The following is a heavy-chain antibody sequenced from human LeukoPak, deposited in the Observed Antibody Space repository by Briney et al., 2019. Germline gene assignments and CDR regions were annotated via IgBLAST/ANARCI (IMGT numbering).Heavy chain of an antibody. V-gene: IGHV4-59*08. Sequence: PSETLSLTCTVSGGSISSYYWSWIRQPPGKGLEWIGYIYYSGSTNYNPSLKSRVTISVDTSKNQFSLKLSSVTAADTAVYYCARHRNYYGSAIDYWGQGTLVTVSS. CDR2: IYYSGST. CDR1: GGSISSYY. J-gene: IGHJ4*02. D-gene: IGHD3-10*01. CDR3: ARHRNYYGSAIDY.